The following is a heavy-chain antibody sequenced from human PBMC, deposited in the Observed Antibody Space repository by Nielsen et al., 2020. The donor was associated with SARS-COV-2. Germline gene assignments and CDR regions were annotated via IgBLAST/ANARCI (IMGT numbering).Heavy chain of an antibody. CDR3: ARGGMSYYYGMDV. J-gene: IGHJ6*02. CDR2: ISYDGSNK. V-gene: IGHV3-30-3*01. CDR1: GFTFSSYA. D-gene: IGHD3-16*01. Sequence: SCAASGFTFSSYAMHWVRQAPGKGLEWVAVISYDGSNKYYADSVKGRFTISRDNSKNTLYLQMNSLRAEDTAVYYCARGGMSYYYGMDVWGQGTTVTVPS.